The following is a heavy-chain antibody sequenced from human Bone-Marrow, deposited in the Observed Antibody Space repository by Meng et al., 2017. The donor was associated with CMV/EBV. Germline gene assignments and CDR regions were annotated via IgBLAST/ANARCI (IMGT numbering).Heavy chain of an antibody. V-gene: IGHV1-69*05. J-gene: IGHJ6*02. CDR2: IIPIFGTA. CDR1: GGTFSSYA. D-gene: IGHD1-14*01. Sequence: SVKVSCKASGGTFSSYAISWVRQAPGQGLEWMGGIIPIFGTANYAQKFQGRVTITTDESTSTAYMELSSLRSEDTAVYYCARCSLPDTEKYYYYYYGMDVWGQGTTVTVSS. CDR3: ARCSLPDTEKYYYYYYGMDV.